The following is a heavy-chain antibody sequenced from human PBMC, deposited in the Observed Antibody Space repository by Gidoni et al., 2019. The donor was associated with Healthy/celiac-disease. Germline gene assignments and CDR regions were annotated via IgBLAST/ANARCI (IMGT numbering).Heavy chain of an antibody. CDR3: TGSVDTAMACDY. D-gene: IGHD5-18*01. J-gene: IGHJ4*02. CDR2: IKSKTDGGTT. V-gene: IGHV3-15*01. Sequence: VGRIKSKTDGGTTDYAAPVKGRFTISRDDSKNTLYLQMNSLKTEDTAVYYCTGSVDTAMACDYWGQGTLVTVSS.